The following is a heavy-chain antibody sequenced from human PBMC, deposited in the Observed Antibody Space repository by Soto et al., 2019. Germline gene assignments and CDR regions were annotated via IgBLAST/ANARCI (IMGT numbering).Heavy chain of an antibody. CDR1: GFTFSSYA. CDR2: ISSNGGST. V-gene: IGHV3-64*01. D-gene: IGHD1-26*01. J-gene: IGHJ3*02. CDR3: TKDPTNRLGSYLI. Sequence: GGSLRLSCAASGFTFSSYAMHWVRQAPGKGLEYVSAISSNGGSTYYANSVKGRFTISRDNSKNTLYLQMNSLRAEDTAVYYCTKDPTNRLGSYLIWGQGTMVTVSS.